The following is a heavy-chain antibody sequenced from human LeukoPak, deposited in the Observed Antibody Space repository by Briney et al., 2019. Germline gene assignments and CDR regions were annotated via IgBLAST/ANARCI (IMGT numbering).Heavy chain of an antibody. CDR3: ARNGPYSSGWGD. Sequence: SETLSLTCTVSGGSISSSSYYWGWIRQPPGKGLEWIGSIYDSGSTYYNPSLKSRVTISVDTSKNQFSLKLSSVTAADTAVYYCARNGPYSSGWGDWGQGTLVTVSS. CDR2: IYDSGST. CDR1: GGSISSSSYY. D-gene: IGHD6-19*01. J-gene: IGHJ4*02. V-gene: IGHV4-39*01.